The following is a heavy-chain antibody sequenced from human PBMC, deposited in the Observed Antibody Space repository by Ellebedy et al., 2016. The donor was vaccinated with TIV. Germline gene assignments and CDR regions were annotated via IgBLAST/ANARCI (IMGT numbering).Heavy chain of an antibody. CDR1: GGSISSGDYY. D-gene: IGHD6-13*01. CDR2: MNHSGST. J-gene: IGHJ6*02. V-gene: IGHV4-61*08. CDR3: ARGLRRMAAAGKGRVDV. Sequence: MPSETLSLTCTVSGGSISSGDYYWSWIRQTPGKGLEWIGEMNHSGSTNYNPSLRSRITISVDTSTNQFSLKVNSVTAADTAVYYCARGLRRMAAAGKGRVDVWGQGTTVTVSS.